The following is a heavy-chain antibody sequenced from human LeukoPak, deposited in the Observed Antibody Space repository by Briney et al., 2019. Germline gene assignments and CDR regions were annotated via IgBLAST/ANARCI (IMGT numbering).Heavy chain of an antibody. D-gene: IGHD2-2*01. CDR3: ASTYCSSTSCYLSFDY. J-gene: IGHJ4*02. CDR2: IDEKRRT. Sequence: SETLSLTCAVYGSFSDHSWSWVRQPPGKGLEWIGEIDEKRRTSYSPSLTSRVTMSVDTSKNQFSLKLSSVTAADTAVYYCASTYCSSTSCYLSFDYWGQGTLVTVSS. CDR1: GSFSDHS. V-gene: IGHV4-34*01.